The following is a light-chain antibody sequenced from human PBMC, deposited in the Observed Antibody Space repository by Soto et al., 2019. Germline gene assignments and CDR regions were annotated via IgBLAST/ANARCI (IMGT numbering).Light chain of an antibody. Sequence: AIQMTQSPSSLSASVGDRVTISCRASQGIRNDLAWYQQKPGRATKLLIFAASNLQSGVPSRFSGSGSGTDFTLTISRLQPEDFATYYCIKLYNFSWTVGKGNKVAIK. J-gene: IGKJ1*01. V-gene: IGKV1-6*01. CDR2: AAS. CDR3: IKLYNFSWT. CDR1: QGIRND.